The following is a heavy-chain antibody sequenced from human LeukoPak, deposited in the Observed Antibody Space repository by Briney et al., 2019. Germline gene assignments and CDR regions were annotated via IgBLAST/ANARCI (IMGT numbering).Heavy chain of an antibody. CDR3: AGGYYPDY. CDR1: GRSTSSYY. J-gene: IGHJ4*02. Sequence: SETLSLTWPVSGRSTSSYYGSSIRQPPGKGLEWIGYIYYSGSTNYNPSLKSRVTISVDTSKNQFSLKLRSVTAADTAVYYCAGGYYPDYWGQGTLVTVSS. CDR2: IYYSGST. D-gene: IGHD3-22*01. V-gene: IGHV4-59*01.